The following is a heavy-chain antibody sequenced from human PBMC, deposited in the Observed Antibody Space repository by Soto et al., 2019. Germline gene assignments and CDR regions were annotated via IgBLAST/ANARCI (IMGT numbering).Heavy chain of an antibody. V-gene: IGHV1-69*06. CDR1: EGTFSSYS. CDR2: IIPLLGTA. D-gene: IGHD6-25*01. CDR3: ARDPVDLFGYMDV. Sequence: QEELVQSGAEVKKPGSSVNVSCKASEGTFSSYSITWVRQAPGHRLEWMGEIIPLLGTANYAQKIQGRVTITGDKSTSTIYMGLSSLRSDDTAVYYCARDPVDLFGYMDVWGQGTTVTVSS. J-gene: IGHJ6*02.